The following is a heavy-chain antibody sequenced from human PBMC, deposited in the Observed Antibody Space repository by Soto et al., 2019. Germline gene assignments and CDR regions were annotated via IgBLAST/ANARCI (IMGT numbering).Heavy chain of an antibody. V-gene: IGHV3-23*01. Sequence: EVQLLESGGGLVQPGGSLRLSCVASGFTFSSYAMRWVRQAPGKVLEWVSAISGSGRSTNYADAEKGRFTIYRDNATNTLYLQMNSLRAEEPAVYYCARRGGGSYYDYWGQGTLVTVSS. CDR3: ARRGGGSYYDY. D-gene: IGHD1-26*01. CDR1: GFTFSSYA. CDR2: ISGSGRST. J-gene: IGHJ4*02.